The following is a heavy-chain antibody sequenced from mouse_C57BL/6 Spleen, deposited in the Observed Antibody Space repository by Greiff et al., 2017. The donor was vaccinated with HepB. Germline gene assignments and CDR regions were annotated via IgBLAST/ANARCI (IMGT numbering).Heavy chain of an antibody. CDR1: GYTFTDYE. V-gene: IGHV1-15*01. Sequence: QVQLQQSGAELVRPGASVTLSCKASGYTFTDYEMHWVKQTPVHGLEWIGAIDPETGGTAYNQKFKGKAILTADKSSSTAYMELRSLTSEDSAVYYCTREANWYAMDYWGQGTSVTVSS. J-gene: IGHJ4*01. D-gene: IGHD4-1*01. CDR3: TREANWYAMDY. CDR2: IDPETGGT.